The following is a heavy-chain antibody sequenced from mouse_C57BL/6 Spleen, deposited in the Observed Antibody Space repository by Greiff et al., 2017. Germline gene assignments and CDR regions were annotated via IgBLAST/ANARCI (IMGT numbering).Heavy chain of an antibody. Sequence: EVQRVESGAGLVKPGGSLKLSCAASGFNFSSYAMYWVRQTPEKRLEWVAYISSGGDYIYYAANVQGRFTISRDEARNTLYLQMSSLKSEDTAMYYCTSDGSWFAYWGQGTLVTVSA. D-gene: IGHD2-3*01. CDR3: TSDGSWFAY. J-gene: IGHJ3*01. V-gene: IGHV5-9-1*02. CDR2: ISSGGDYI. CDR1: GFNFSSYA.